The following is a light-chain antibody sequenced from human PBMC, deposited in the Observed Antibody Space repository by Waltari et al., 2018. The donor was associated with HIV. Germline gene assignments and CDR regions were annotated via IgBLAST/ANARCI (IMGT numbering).Light chain of an antibody. Sequence: SYELTQPPSVSVSPGQTATIPCSGDKLGDQYVFWYQQKPGQSPVLVISQDIKRPSGIPERFSGSNSGNTATLTISGTQAMDEADYYCQAWDSSTAVFGTGTKVTVL. J-gene: IGLJ1*01. V-gene: IGLV3-1*01. CDR3: QAWDSSTAV. CDR2: QDI. CDR1: KLGDQY.